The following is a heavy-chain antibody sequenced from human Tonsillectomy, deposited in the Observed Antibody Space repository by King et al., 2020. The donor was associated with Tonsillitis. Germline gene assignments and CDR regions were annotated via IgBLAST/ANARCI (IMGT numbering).Heavy chain of an antibody. CDR1: GFTFSSYS. Sequence: VQLVESGGGLVQPGGSLRLSCAASGFTFSSYSMNWVRQAPGKGLEWVSYIRSSSYTIYYADSVKGRFTISRDNAKNSLYLQMNSLRDDDTAVYYCARDRGGSCWPLFDYWGQGTLVTVSS. V-gene: IGHV3-48*02. CDR2: IRSSSYTI. J-gene: IGHJ4*02. D-gene: IGHD2-15*01. CDR3: ARDRGGSCWPLFDY.